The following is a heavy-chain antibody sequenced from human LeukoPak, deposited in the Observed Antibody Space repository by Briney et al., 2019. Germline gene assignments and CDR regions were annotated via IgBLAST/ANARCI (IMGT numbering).Heavy chain of an antibody. CDR3: ARETPSSSWSHFDY. V-gene: IGHV4-59*01. Sequence: PSETLSLTCTISGGSINSYYWSWIRQPPGKGLEWIGYMYYTGSTSYNPSLKSRVTISVDTSKNQFSLKLSSVTAADTAVYYCARETPSSSWSHFDYWGQGTPVTVSS. D-gene: IGHD6-13*01. CDR2: MYYTGST. CDR1: GGSINSYY. J-gene: IGHJ4*02.